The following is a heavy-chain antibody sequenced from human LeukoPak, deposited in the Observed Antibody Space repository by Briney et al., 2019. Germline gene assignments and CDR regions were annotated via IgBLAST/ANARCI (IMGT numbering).Heavy chain of an antibody. CDR2: ISAYNGNT. J-gene: IGHJ4*02. Sequence: ASVKVSCKGSGYNFAGYYIHWVRQAPGQGLEWMGWISAYNGNTNYAQKLQGRVTMTTDTSTSTAYMELRSLRSDDTAVYYCARGSGRYCSGGSCYSEIDYWGQGTLVTVSS. CDR3: ARGSGRYCSGGSCYSEIDY. CDR1: GYNFAGYY. D-gene: IGHD2-15*01. V-gene: IGHV1-18*01.